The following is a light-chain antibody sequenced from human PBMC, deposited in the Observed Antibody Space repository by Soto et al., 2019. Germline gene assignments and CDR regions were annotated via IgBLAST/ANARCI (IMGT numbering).Light chain of an antibody. CDR1: QSVSSN. V-gene: IGKV3-15*01. Sequence: EIVMTQSPATLSVSPGGRATLSCRASQSVSSNLVWYQQKPGQAPRLLIYGASTRATGIPARFSGSGSGTEFTLTISSLQSEDFAVYYCQQYNNWPPMYTFGQGTKLEIK. J-gene: IGKJ2*01. CDR2: GAS. CDR3: QQYNNWPPMYT.